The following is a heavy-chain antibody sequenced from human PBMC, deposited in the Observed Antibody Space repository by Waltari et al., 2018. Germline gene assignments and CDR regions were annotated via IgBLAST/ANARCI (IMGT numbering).Heavy chain of an antibody. CDR1: GFNINHTY. V-gene: IGHV3-53*01. CDR3: ARAGLGSPLQWQQLLDS. CDR2: IYAGSGGT. Sequence: EVQLVESGGGLIPPGGSLRLSCAASGFNINHTYMSWVRQAPGKGLEWVSVIYAGSGGTFYAESVKGRFTVSRDNSKNTLYLDLNSLTAEDSAVYYCARAGLGSPLQWQQLLDSWGRGTLVTVSS. D-gene: IGHD5-12*01. J-gene: IGHJ4*02.